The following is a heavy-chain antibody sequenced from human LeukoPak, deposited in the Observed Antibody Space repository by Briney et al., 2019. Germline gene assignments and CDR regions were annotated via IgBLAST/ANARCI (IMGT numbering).Heavy chain of an antibody. CDR2: IYHSGTT. J-gene: IGHJ4*02. CDR1: GYSITSSSW. Sequence: SDTLSLTCAVSGYSITSSSWWGWIRQPPGKGLEWIGHIYHSGTTYYNPSLQSRVTMSVDTSKNQFSLKLSSVTAVDTAVYYCARKESVYYYFDYWGQGTLVTVSS. D-gene: IGHD3-22*01. V-gene: IGHV4-28*01. CDR3: ARKESVYYYFDY.